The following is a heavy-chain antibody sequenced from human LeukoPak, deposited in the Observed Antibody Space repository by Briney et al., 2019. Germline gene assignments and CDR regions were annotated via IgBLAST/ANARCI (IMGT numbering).Heavy chain of an antibody. CDR3: ARGARAGYNLEPFDY. V-gene: IGHV4-59*08. CDR1: GGSMSSYY. J-gene: IGHJ4*02. Sequence: SETLSLTCTVSGGSMSSYYWSWIRQPPGKGLEWIGYIYYSGSTKYNPSLKSRVTISVDTSKDQFSLKLSSVTAADTAVYYCARGARAGYNLEPFDYWGQGTLVTVSS. CDR2: IYYSGST. D-gene: IGHD5-24*01.